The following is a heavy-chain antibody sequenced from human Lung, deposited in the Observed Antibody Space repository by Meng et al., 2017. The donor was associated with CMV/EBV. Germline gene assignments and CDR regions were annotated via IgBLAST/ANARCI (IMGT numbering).Heavy chain of an antibody. Sequence: GESXKISCVASGLTFRSHHMTWVRQAPGKGLEWVSSISGSGGSTYSADSVQGRFTISRDNSKNTLYLQMSGLRDEDTALYYCARGGPAAGKNWFDRWGQGTLVPVSS. V-gene: IGHV3-23*01. CDR1: GLTFRSHH. CDR2: ISGSGGST. D-gene: IGHD6-13*01. CDR3: ARGGPAAGKNWFDR. J-gene: IGHJ5*02.